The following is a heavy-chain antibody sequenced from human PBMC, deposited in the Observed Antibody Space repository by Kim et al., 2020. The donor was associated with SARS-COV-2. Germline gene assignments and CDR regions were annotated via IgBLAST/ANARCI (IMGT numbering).Heavy chain of an antibody. Sequence: GESLKISCKGSGYSFTSYWIGWVRQMPGKGLEWMGIIYPGDSDTRYSPSFQGHVTISADKSISTAYLQWSSLKASDTAMYYCARHPQKETYYYDSSGYYPTYEFDYWGQGTLVTVSS. D-gene: IGHD3-22*01. CDR2: IYPGDSDT. V-gene: IGHV5-51*01. CDR3: ARHPQKETYYYDSSGYYPTYEFDY. CDR1: GYSFTSYW. J-gene: IGHJ4*02.